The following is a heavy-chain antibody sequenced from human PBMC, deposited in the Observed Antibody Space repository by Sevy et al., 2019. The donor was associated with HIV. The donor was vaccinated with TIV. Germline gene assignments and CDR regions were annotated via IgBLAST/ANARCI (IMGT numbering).Heavy chain of an antibody. CDR3: ASHFTAMVHNVGAFDI. V-gene: IGHV4-30-4*01. D-gene: IGHD5-18*01. J-gene: IGHJ3*02. CDR2: IYYSGST. CDR1: GGSISSGDYY. Sequence: SESLSLTCTVSGGSISSGDYYWSWIRQPPGNGVEWIGYIYYSGSTYYNPSLKSRVTISLDTSKNQFSLKLSSVTAAVTAVYYCASHFTAMVHNVGAFDIWGQGTMVSVSS.